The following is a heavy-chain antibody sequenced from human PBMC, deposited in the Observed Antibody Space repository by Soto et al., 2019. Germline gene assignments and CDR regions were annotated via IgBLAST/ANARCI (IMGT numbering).Heavy chain of an antibody. Sequence: QVQLQESGPGLVKPSETLSLTCTVSGGSISSYYWSWIRQPPGKGLEWIGYIYYSGSTNYNPSLKSRVTISVDTSKNQFSLTLSSVTAADTAVYYCARAPSSDFWSGYYPHYMDVWGKGTTVTVSS. CDR3: ARAPSSDFWSGYYPHYMDV. CDR2: IYYSGST. V-gene: IGHV4-59*01. CDR1: GGSISSYY. J-gene: IGHJ6*03. D-gene: IGHD3-3*01.